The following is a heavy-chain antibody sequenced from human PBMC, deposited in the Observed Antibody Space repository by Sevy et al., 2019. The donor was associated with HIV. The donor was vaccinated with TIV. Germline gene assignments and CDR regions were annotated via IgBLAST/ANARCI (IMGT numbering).Heavy chain of an antibody. CDR1: GFTFSRYW. Sequence: GGSLRLSCAASGFTFSRYWMTWVRQAPGKGLEWVANINQDGSEKYYVDSVKGRFTISRDNAKNSLFMQMNSLRVEDTAVYYCARALGTVGATTDYWGQGTLVTVSS. CDR2: INQDGSEK. V-gene: IGHV3-7*01. CDR3: ARALGTVGATTDY. J-gene: IGHJ4*02. D-gene: IGHD1-26*01.